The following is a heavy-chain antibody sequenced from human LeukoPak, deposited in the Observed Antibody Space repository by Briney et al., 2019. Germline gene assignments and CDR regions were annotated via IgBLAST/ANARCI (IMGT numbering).Heavy chain of an antibody. J-gene: IGHJ3*02. D-gene: IGHD5-24*01. CDR1: GFTFSSYG. CDR3: AREMEEMADSDASDI. Sequence: GGSLRLSCAASGFTFSSYGMHWVRQAPGKGLEWVAVIWSDGSNKYYADSVKGRFTISRDNSKNTLYLQMNSLRAEDTAVYYCAREMEEMADSDASDIWGQGTMVTVSS. CDR2: IWSDGSNK. V-gene: IGHV3-33*01.